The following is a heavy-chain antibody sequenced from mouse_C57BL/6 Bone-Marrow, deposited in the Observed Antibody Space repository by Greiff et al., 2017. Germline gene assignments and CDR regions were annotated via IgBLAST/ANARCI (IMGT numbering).Heavy chain of an antibody. V-gene: IGHV2-9-1*01. CDR3: ASITTVVATDWYFDV. Sequence: QVQLKESGPGLVAPSQSLSITCTVSGFSLTSYAISWVRQPTGKGLEWLGVIWTGGGTNYNSALKSRLSISKDNSKSQVFLKMNSLQTDDTARYYCASITTVVATDWYFDVWGTGTTVTVSS. CDR1: GFSLTSYA. CDR2: IWTGGGT. D-gene: IGHD1-1*01. J-gene: IGHJ1*03.